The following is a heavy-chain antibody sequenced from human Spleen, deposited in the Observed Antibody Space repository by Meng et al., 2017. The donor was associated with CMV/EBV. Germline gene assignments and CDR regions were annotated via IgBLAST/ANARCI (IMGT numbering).Heavy chain of an antibody. J-gene: IGHJ4*02. CDR3: ASQYNWNYY. D-gene: IGHD1-7*01. CDR2: IDPSDSYT. Sequence: EVQLVQCGAAAKKPGEALRISCKGSGYSFTSYWISWVRQMPGKGLEWMGRIDPSDSYTNYSPSFQGHVTISADKSISTAYLQWSSLKASDTAMYYCASQYNWNYYWGQGTLVTVAS. V-gene: IGHV5-10-1*03. CDR1: GYSFTSYW.